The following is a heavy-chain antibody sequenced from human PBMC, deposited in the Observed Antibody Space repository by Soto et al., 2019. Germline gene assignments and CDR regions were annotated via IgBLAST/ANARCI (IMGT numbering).Heavy chain of an antibody. CDR3: ARTEGRSTRGDY. D-gene: IGHD2-8*01. CDR1: GYSFTTYG. V-gene: IGHV1-18*01. CDR2: ISTYNGDT. J-gene: IGHJ4*02. Sequence: QVQLVQSGAEVKKPGASVRVSCKASGYSFTTYGVTWVRQAPGQGLEWMGWISTYNGDTRVAQQHQGRVTLTTDTSTNAAHMELRSLRSDDTAIYYCARTEGRSTRGDYWGQGPLVTDSS.